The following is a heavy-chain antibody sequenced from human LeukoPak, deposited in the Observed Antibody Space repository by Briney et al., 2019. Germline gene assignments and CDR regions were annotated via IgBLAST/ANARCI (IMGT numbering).Heavy chain of an antibody. CDR2: IYNSGTT. CDR3: AREDYYYMDV. CDR1: GDSISSGDYS. J-gene: IGHJ6*03. Sequence: SETLSLTCAVSGDSISSGDYSWSWIRQPPGKGLEWIGYIYNSGTTNYNPSLKSRVTISVDTSKNQFSLKLSSVTAADTAVYYCAREDYYYMDVWGKGTTVTIS. V-gene: IGHV4-30-4*07.